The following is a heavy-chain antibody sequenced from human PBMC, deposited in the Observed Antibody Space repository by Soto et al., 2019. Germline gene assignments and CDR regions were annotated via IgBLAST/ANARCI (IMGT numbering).Heavy chain of an antibody. CDR2: IYYSGST. V-gene: IGHV4-39*01. D-gene: IGHD2-2*03. Sequence: QLQLQESGPGLVKPSETLSLTCTVSGGSISSSSYYWGWIRQPPGKGLEWIGSIYYSGSTYYNPSLKSRVTRSVDTSKTQFSLTLSSVTAADTAVYYCARLGYCSSTRCYSGLMDVWGKGTTVTVSS. CDR3: ARLGYCSSTRCYSGLMDV. J-gene: IGHJ6*03. CDR1: GGSISSSSYY.